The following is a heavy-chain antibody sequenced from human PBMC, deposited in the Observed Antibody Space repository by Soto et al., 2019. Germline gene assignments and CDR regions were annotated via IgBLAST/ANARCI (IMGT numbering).Heavy chain of an antibody. Sequence: GASVKVSCKASGYTFTGYYMHWVRQAPGQGLEWMGWINPNSGGTNYAQKFQGQVTISADKSISTAYLQWSSLKASDTAMYYCATSLGYCSSTSCPYYYYGMDVWGQGTTVTVSS. CDR2: INPNSGGT. J-gene: IGHJ6*02. CDR3: ATSLGYCSSTSCPYYYYGMDV. V-gene: IGHV1-2*02. CDR1: GYTFTGYY. D-gene: IGHD2-2*01.